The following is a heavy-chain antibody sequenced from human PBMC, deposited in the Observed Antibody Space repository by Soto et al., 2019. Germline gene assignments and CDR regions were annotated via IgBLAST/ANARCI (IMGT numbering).Heavy chain of an antibody. J-gene: IGHJ6*03. CDR1: GYTFTSYG. D-gene: IGHD2-2*01. CDR2: ISAYNGNT. V-gene: IGHV1-18*01. CDR3: ARVESSTSSRVYYYYMDV. Sequence: GASVKVSCKASGYTFTSYGISWVRQAPGQGLEWMGWISAYNGNTNYAQKFQGRVTMTRNTSISTAYVELSSLRSEDTAVYYCARVESSTSSRVYYYYMDVWGKGTTVTVSS.